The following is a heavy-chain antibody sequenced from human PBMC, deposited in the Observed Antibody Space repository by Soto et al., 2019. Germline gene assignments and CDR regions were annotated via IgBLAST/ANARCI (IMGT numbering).Heavy chain of an antibody. V-gene: IGHV4-34*01. CDR1: GGSFSGYY. J-gene: IGHJ4*02. CDR3: ASSRYGSGPIGRY. CDR2: INHSGST. D-gene: IGHD3-10*01. Sequence: SETLSLTCAVYGGSFSGYYWSWIRQPPGKGLEWIGEINHSGSTNYNPSLKSRVTISVDTSKNQFSLKLSSVTAADTAVYYCASSRYGSGPIGRYWGQGTLVTVSS.